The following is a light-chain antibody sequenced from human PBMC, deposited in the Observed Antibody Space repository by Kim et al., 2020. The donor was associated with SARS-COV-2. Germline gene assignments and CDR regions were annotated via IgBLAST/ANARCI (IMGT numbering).Light chain of an antibody. V-gene: IGLV3-19*01. CDR2: GKN. Sequence: SSDLTQDPAVSVALGQTVRITCQGDSLRSYYASWYQQKPGQAPVLVIYGKNNRPSGIPDRFSGSSSGNTASLTITGAQAEDEADYYCNSRDSSGNRWVFGGGTQLTVL. J-gene: IGLJ3*02. CDR3: NSRDSSGNRWV. CDR1: SLRSYY.